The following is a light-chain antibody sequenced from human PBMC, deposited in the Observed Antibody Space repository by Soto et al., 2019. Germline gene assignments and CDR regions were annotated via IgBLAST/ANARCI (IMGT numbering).Light chain of an antibody. V-gene: IGKV3-11*01. Sequence: EIVMTQSPDTLSVSPGERATLSCRASQSVGNNLAWYQQKPGQAPGLLIYEASTRATGIPARFSGSGSGTDFTLTISSLEPEDFAVYYCQQHAHWPLTFGGGTKVEIK. CDR1: QSVGNN. CDR2: EAS. J-gene: IGKJ4*01. CDR3: QQHAHWPLT.